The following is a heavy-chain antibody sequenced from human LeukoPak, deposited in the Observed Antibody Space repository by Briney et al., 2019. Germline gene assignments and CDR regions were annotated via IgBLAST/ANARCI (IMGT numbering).Heavy chain of an antibody. CDR2: INPNSGGT. Sequence: ASVKVSCKASGYTFTGYYMHWVRQPPGQGLEWMGWINPNSGGTNFAQKFSGRVTMTRDTSISTAYMELSRLRSDDTAVYYCATDYGDYYFDYWGQGTLVTVSS. V-gene: IGHV1-2*02. CDR1: GYTFTGYY. D-gene: IGHD4-17*01. J-gene: IGHJ4*02. CDR3: ATDYGDYYFDY.